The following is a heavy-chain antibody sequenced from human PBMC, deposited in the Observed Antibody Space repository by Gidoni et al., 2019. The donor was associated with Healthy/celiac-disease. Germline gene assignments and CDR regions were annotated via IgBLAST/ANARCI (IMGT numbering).Heavy chain of an antibody. V-gene: IGHV4-59*08. CDR2: IYYSGST. Sequence: QVQLQESGPGLVKPSETLSLTCTVSGGSISSYYWSWIRQPPGKGLEWIGYIYYSGSTNYNPSLKSRVTISVDTSKNQFSLKLSSVTAADTAVYYCARIHGGNGDDYWGQGTLVTVSS. J-gene: IGHJ4*02. CDR3: ARIHGGNGDDY. D-gene: IGHD2-15*01. CDR1: GGSISSYY.